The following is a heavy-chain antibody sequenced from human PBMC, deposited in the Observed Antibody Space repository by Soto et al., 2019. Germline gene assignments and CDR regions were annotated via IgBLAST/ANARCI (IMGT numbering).Heavy chain of an antibody. Sequence: EVQLVESGGGLVQPGGSLRLSCAGSGFTVSSNYMSWVRQAPGKGLEWVSIIYSGGTTHYADSVKGRFTISKDNAKNKVYLQMNSLTAEDKAVYYCGRATTVTMNFGSWGPGTLVTVSS. J-gene: IGHJ4*02. V-gene: IGHV3-66*01. D-gene: IGHD4-4*01. CDR2: IYSGGTT. CDR1: GFTVSSNY. CDR3: GRATTVTMNFGS.